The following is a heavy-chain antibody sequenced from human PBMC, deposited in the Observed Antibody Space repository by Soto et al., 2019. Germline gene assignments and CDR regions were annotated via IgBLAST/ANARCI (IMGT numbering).Heavy chain of an antibody. CDR2: IXPIFGTP. CDR1: GATFSRYA. J-gene: IGHJ5*02. D-gene: IGHD6-6*01. V-gene: IGHV1-69*01. CDR3: ARDSSRAIYGFDP. Sequence: SVKVSCKASGATFSRYAISWVRQAPGQGLEWMGGIXPIFGTPNYAQNFQGRXXITADQSXXTASMELRSLRSEDTAVYYCARDSSRAIYGFDPWGQGTLVT.